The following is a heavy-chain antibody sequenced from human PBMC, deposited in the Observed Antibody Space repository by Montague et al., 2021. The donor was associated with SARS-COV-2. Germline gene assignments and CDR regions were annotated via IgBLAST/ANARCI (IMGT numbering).Heavy chain of an antibody. CDR1: GDSISSSSYN. D-gene: IGHD1-1*01. CDR2: VHYNGRT. J-gene: IGHJ4*02. Sequence: SETLSLTCTVSGDSISSSSYNWGWIRQPPGKGLEWTGSVHYNGRTYYNPSLKSRVTIYVDTSKNQISLRLSSVTAADTAVYYSTRHVHMTWPEPSPGFDYWGQGTLVTVSS. V-gene: IGHV4-39*01. CDR3: TRHVHMTWPEPSPGFDY.